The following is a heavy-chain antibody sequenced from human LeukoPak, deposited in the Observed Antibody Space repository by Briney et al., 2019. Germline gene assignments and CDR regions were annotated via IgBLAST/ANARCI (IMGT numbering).Heavy chain of an antibody. Sequence: GASVKVSCKASGYTFTGYYMHWVRQAPGQGLEWMGWINPNSGGTNYAQKFQGRVTMTRDTSISTAYMQLSRLRYDATAVYYCVSARAPSSQYYYMEVCGKGNT. J-gene: IGHJ6*03. CDR2: INPNSGGT. D-gene: IGHD6-6*01. V-gene: IGHV1-2*02. CDR3: VSARAPSSQYYYMEV. CDR1: GYTFTGYY.